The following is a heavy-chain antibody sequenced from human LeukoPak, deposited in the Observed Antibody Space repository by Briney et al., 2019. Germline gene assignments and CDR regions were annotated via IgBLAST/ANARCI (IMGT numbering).Heavy chain of an antibody. D-gene: IGHD2-2*01. Sequence: GGSLRLSCAASVFTFSSYVMHWGRQTPGQGLEWVTVISYDGHTNYVDSVKGRFTISRDNSKNTLYLQMNGLRDEDTAVYYCAKERGSTTHFDFWGQGTLVTVSS. CDR2: ISYDGHT. J-gene: IGHJ4*02. CDR3: AKERGSTTHFDF. V-gene: IGHV3-30*18. CDR1: VFTFSSYV.